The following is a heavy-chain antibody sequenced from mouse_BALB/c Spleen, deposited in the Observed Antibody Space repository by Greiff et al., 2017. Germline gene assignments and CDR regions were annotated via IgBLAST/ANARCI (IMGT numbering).Heavy chain of an antibody. CDR2: ISSGGSYT. CDR3: ARTGTSWYFDV. D-gene: IGHD4-1*01. J-gene: IGHJ1*01. V-gene: IGHV5-9-4*01. Sequence: EVMLVESGGGLVKPGGSLKLSCAASGFTFSSYAMSWVRQSPEKRLEWVAEISSGGSYTYYPDTVTGRFTISRDNAKNTLYLEMSSLRSEDTAMYYCARTGTSWYFDVWGAGTTVTVSS. CDR1: GFTFSSYA.